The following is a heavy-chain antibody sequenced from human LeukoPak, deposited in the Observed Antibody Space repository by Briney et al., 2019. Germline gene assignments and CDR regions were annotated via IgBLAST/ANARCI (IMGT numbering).Heavy chain of an antibody. V-gene: IGHV1-18*01. D-gene: IGHD6-13*01. CDR1: GYTFTSYG. J-gene: IGHJ4*02. CDR3: ARDDIAAAGLWGVFDY. CDR2: ISAYNGNT. Sequence: GASVKVSCKASGYTFTSYGISWVRQAPGQGLEWMGWISAYNGNTNYAQKLQGRVTMTTDTSTSTAYMELRSLRSDDTAVYYCARDDIAAAGLWGVFDYWGQGTLVTVSS.